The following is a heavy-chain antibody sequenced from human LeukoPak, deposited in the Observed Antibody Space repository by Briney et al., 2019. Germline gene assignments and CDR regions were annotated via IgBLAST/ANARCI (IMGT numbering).Heavy chain of an antibody. D-gene: IGHD6-13*01. CDR1: GGSISNNNW. V-gene: IGHV4-4*03. CDR3: AKRGYSSNWPHYYGMDV. Sequence: PETLSLTCGVSGGSISNNNWWSWVRQPPGKGLEWIGEIYHSGSTNYNPSLKSRVTISVDKSKNQFSLKLSSVTAADTAVYYCAKRGYSSNWPHYYGMDVWGQGTTVTVSS. J-gene: IGHJ6*02. CDR2: IYHSGST.